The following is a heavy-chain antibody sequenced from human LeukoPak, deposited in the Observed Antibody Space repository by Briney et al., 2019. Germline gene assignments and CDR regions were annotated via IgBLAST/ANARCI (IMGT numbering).Heavy chain of an antibody. CDR2: IIPILGIA. J-gene: IGHJ6*02. V-gene: IGHV1-69*04. Sequence: SVKVSCKASGGTFSSYAISWVRQAPGQGLEWMGRIIPILGIANYAQKFQGRVTITADKSTSTAYMELSSLRSEDTAVYYCARHSMITFGGVIVKSEAPLNYYYGMDVWGQGTSVTVSS. D-gene: IGHD3-16*02. CDR3: ARHSMITFGGVIVKSEAPLNYYYGMDV. CDR1: GGTFSSYA.